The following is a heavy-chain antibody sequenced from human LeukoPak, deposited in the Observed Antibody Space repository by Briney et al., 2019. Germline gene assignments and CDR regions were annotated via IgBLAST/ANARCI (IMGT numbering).Heavy chain of an antibody. CDR2: ISYDGSNK. J-gene: IGHJ4*02. D-gene: IGHD3-22*01. Sequence: GRSLRLSCAASGFIFSTYGMHWVRQAPGKGLEWVALISYDGSNKYYADSAKGRFTISRDNSKNTLYLQMNSLRAEDTAVYYCAKDRAQYYYDSSGYWGQGTLVTVSS. CDR1: GFIFSTYG. CDR3: AKDRAQYYYDSSGY. V-gene: IGHV3-30*18.